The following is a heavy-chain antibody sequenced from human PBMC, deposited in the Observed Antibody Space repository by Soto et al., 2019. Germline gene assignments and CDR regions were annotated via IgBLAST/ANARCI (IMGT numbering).Heavy chain of an antibody. CDR1: GFTFDDYG. V-gene: IGHV3-20*01. Sequence: EVQLVESGGGVVRPGGSLRLSCAASGFTFDDYGMSWDRQAPGKGLEWVSGINWNGGSTGYAASVKGRFTISRDNAKNSLYLQMNSLRAEDTALYHCARTYSSGIGGANDYWGQGTLVTVSS. D-gene: IGHD6-19*01. CDR2: INWNGGST. CDR3: ARTYSSGIGGANDY. J-gene: IGHJ4*02.